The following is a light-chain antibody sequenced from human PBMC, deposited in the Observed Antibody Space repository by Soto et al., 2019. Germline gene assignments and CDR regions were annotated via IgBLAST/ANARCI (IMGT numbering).Light chain of an antibody. CDR3: SSYSSSTTLV. CDR1: SSDVGGYNH. CDR2: EVN. J-gene: IGLJ1*01. V-gene: IGLV2-14*01. Sequence: QSALTQPASVSGSPGQSITISCTGTSSDVGGYNHVSWYQQHPGKAPKLIIYEVNNRPSGVSNRFSGSKSGNTASLTISGLQPEDEADYLCSSYSSSTTLVFGAGTKLTVL.